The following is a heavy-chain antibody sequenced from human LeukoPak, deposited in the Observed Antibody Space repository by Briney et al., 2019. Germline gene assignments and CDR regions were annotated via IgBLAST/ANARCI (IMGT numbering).Heavy chain of an antibody. CDR1: GYTFTSYG. D-gene: IGHD4-17*01. CDR2: ISAYNGNT. J-gene: IGHJ3*02. V-gene: IGHV1-18*01. CDR3: ARDVDYGDYPDAFDI. Sequence: ASVKVSCKASGYTFTSYGISWVRQAPGQGLEWMGWISAYNGNTNYAQKLQGRVTMTTDTSTSTAYMGLRSLRSDDTAVYYCARDVDYGDYPDAFDIWGQGTMVTVSS.